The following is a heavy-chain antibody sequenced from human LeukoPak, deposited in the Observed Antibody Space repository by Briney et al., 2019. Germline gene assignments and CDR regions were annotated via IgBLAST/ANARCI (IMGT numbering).Heavy chain of an antibody. CDR3: ARYSAWFDP. CDR1: GGSXXXHY. D-gene: IGHD1-26*01. J-gene: IGHJ5*02. V-gene: IGHV4-59*08. CDR2: IYYSGST. Sequence: GGSXXXHYWSWIRQPPGKGLEWIGYIYYSGSTNYNPSLKSRVTISVDTSKNQFSLKLSSVTAADTAVYYCARYSAWFDPWGQGTLVTVSS.